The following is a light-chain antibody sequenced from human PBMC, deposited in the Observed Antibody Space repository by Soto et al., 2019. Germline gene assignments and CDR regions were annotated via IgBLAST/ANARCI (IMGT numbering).Light chain of an antibody. CDR2: DVQ. CDR1: RTDVDGHDY. Sequence: QSALTQPASVYGSPGQSINISCTGARTDVDGHDYVSWYQQHPGQAPKLIIFDVQNRPSGVSSRFSGSKSGDTASLTIYGLRAEDDGAYDCRSYTASTPFYVFVTGTKVTVL. J-gene: IGLJ1*01. CDR3: RSYTASTPFYV. V-gene: IGLV2-14*03.